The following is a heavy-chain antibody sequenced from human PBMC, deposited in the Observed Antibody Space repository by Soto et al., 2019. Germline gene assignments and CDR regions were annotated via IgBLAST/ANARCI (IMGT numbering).Heavy chain of an antibody. CDR3: ARYYYDSSGYYSPYYYYGMDV. D-gene: IGHD3-22*01. J-gene: IGHJ6*02. V-gene: IGHV1-69*06. CDR2: IIPIFGTA. CDR1: GGTFSSYA. Sequence: QVQLVQSGAEVKKPGSSVKVSCKASGGTFSSYAISWVRQAPGQGLEWMGGIIPIFGTANYAQKFQGRVTITADKSTSTAYMELSSLRSEDTAVYYCARYYYDSSGYYSPYYYYGMDVWGQGTTVTVSS.